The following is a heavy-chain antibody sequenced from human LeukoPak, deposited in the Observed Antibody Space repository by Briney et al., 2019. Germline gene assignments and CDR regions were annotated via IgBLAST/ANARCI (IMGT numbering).Heavy chain of an antibody. Sequence: GGSLRLSCAASGFTFSSYDMHWVRQTTGKGLEWVSSIGIAGDTYYPGSVKGRFTVSRENAKNSLYLQMNSLRAGDTAVYYCARAPPYSSASWGYYGMDVWGQGTTVTVSS. CDR2: IGIAGDT. CDR3: ARAPPYSSASWGYYGMDV. D-gene: IGHD6-6*01. J-gene: IGHJ6*02. V-gene: IGHV3-13*01. CDR1: GFTFSSYD.